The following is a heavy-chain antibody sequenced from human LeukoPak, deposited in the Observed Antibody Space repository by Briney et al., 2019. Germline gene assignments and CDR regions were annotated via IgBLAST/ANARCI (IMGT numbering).Heavy chain of an antibody. J-gene: IGHJ5*02. D-gene: IGHD5-18*01. V-gene: IGHV1-8*01. CDR1: GYTFTSYD. Sequence: ASVKVSYKASGYTFTSYDINWVRQATGQGLEWMGWMNPNSGNTGYAQKFQGRVTMTRNTSISTAYMELSSLRSEDTAVYYCARGVDTATYNWFDPWGQGTLVTVSS. CDR2: MNPNSGNT. CDR3: ARGVDTATYNWFDP.